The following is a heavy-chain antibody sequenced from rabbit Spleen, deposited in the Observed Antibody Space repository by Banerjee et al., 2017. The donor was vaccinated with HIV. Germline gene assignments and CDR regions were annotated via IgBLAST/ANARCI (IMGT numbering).Heavy chain of an antibody. CDR3: SRGDTSSGGVAPWYFNL. CDR2: VYVGSGGDS. D-gene: IGHD1-1*01. J-gene: IGHJ4*01. Sequence: QEQLEESGGDLVKPEGSLTLTCTASGFSFSSSYWICWVRQAPGKGLEWIACVYVGSGGDSCYASWAKLRFTITKPSSTTVTLQLNSLTAAGTAAYFCSRGDTSSGGVAPWYFNLWGPGPLVTLS. CDR1: GFSFSSSYW. V-gene: IGHV1S45*01.